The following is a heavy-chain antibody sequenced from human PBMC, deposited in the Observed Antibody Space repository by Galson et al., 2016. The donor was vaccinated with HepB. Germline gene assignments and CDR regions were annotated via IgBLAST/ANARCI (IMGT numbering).Heavy chain of an antibody. V-gene: IGHV3-23*01. CDR3: AIGYTSSWYGGYYFDY. CDR2: ISGGGGST. J-gene: IGHJ4*02. CDR1: GFTFNNYA. Sequence: SLRLSCAASGFTFNNYAMSWARQAPGKGLEWVSAISGGGGSTYYANSVQGRFTISRDNSKNTLYLQMNSLRAEDTALYYCAIGYTSSWYGGYYFDYWGQGTLVTVSS. D-gene: IGHD6-13*01.